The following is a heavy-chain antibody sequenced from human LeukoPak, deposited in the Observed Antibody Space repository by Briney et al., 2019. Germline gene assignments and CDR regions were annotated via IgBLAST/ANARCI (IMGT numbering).Heavy chain of an antibody. CDR3: ARAPGCSSTSCYNWFDP. Sequence: GGSLRLSCAASGFTFSSYSMNWVRQAPGKGLEWVSSISSSSSYIYYADSVKGRFTISRDNAKNSLYLQMNSLRAEDTAVYYCARAPGCSSTSCYNWFDPWGQGTLVTVPS. J-gene: IGHJ5*02. V-gene: IGHV3-21*01. CDR1: GFTFSSYS. CDR2: ISSSSSYI. D-gene: IGHD2-2*01.